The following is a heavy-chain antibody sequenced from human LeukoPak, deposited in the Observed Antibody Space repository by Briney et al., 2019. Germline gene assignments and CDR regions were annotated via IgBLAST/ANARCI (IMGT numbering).Heavy chain of an antibody. CDR1: GFTFSDYY. Sequence: GGSLRLSCAASGFTFSDYYMSWIRQAPGKGLEWVSYISSSGSTIYYADSVKGRFTIPRDNAKNSLYLQMNSLRAEDTAVYYCAREPTWLRAFDYWGQGTLVTVSS. CDR2: ISSSGSTI. CDR3: AREPTWLRAFDY. J-gene: IGHJ4*02. V-gene: IGHV3-11*04. D-gene: IGHD3-22*01.